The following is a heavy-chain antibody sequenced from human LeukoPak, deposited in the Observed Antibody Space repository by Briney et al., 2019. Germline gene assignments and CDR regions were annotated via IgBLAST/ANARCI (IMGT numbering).Heavy chain of an antibody. V-gene: IGHV4-39*01. CDR1: GGSISSSDYY. CDR2: ISSSGRT. J-gene: IGHJ4*02. CDR3: ARRTSNPVGAIDY. D-gene: IGHD1-26*01. Sequence: PSETLSLTCTVSGGSISSSDYYWGWIRQPPEKGLEWIGAISSSGRTYYNPSLKSRVTISVDSSKNQFSLKLSSVTAADTAVYYCARRTSNPVGAIDYWGQGTLVTVSS.